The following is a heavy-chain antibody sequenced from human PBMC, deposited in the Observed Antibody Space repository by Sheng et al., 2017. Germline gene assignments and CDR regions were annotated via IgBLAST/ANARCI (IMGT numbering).Heavy chain of an antibody. D-gene: IGHD3-22*01. CDR1: GDSISSSSYY. CDR2: IYYSGST. Sequence: QLQLQESGPGLVKPSETLSLTCTVSGDSISSSSYYWGWIRQPPGKGLEWIGSIYYSGSTYYNPSLKSRVTISVDTSKNQFSLKLSSVTAADTAVYYCARVAPMMTPDYWGQGTLVTVSS. J-gene: IGHJ4*02. CDR3: ARVAPMMTPDY. V-gene: IGHV4-39*07.